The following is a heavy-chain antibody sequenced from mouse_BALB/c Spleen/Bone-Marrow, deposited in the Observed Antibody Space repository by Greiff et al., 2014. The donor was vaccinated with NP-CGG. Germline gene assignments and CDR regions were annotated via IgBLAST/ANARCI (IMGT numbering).Heavy chain of an antibody. V-gene: IGHV5-4*02. CDR3: ARDLITTATLFAY. D-gene: IGHD1-2*01. J-gene: IGHJ3*01. CDR1: GFTFSDYY. Sequence: DVMLVESGGGLVKPGGSLKLSCAASGFTFSDYYMYWVRQTPEKRLEWVGTISDGGSYTYYPDSVKGRFTISRDNAKNNLYLQMSSLKSEDTAMYYCARDLITTATLFAYWGQGTLVTVSA. CDR2: ISDGGSYT.